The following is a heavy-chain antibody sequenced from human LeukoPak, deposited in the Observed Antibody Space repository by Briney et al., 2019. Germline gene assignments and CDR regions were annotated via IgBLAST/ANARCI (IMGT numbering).Heavy chain of an antibody. V-gene: IGHV4-34*01. J-gene: IGHJ3*02. D-gene: IGHD2-2*02. CDR3: TRHRSQLLYFGAFDI. CDR2: INHSGST. Sequence: PSETLSLTCAVYGGSFSDYYWTWIRQPPGKGLEWIGEINHSGSTDYNTSLQSRVTISVDTSKNQFSLKLSSVTAADTAVYYCTRHRSQLLYFGAFDIWGQGTMVTVSS. CDR1: GGSFSDYY.